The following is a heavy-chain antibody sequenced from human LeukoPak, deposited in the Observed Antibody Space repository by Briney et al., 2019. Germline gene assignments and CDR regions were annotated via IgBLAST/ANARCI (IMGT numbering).Heavy chain of an antibody. V-gene: IGHV3-23*01. Sequence: LGGSLRLSCEASGFTFSNSAMSWVRQAPGKGLEWVSGISASGHYTYNADSAKGRFTISRDNSKNTLYLQMNSLRAEDTALYFCAKDGSWGDYYFYFYIDVWGKGTTVTVSS. CDR1: GFTFSNSA. J-gene: IGHJ6*03. CDR3: AKDGSWGDYYFYFYIDV. D-gene: IGHD3-16*01. CDR2: ISASGHYT.